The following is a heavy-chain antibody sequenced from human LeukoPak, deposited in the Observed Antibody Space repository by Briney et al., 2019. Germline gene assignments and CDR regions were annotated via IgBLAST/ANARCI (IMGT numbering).Heavy chain of an antibody. V-gene: IGHV3-30*02. CDR3: AKGVHSSGWPNWFDP. CDR2: IRYDGSSK. D-gene: IGHD6-19*01. J-gene: IGHJ5*02. Sequence: PGGSLRLSCAASGFTFSADGMQWVRRAPGKGLEWVAFIRYDGSSKYYADSVKGRFTISRDNPKNTLYLQMNSLRPEDTAVYYCAKGVHSSGWPNWFDPWGQGTLVTVSS. CDR1: GFTFSADG.